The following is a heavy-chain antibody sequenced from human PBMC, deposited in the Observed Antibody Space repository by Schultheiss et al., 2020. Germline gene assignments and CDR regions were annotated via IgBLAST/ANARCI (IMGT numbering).Heavy chain of an antibody. CDR3: ASLGYSYGPNFDY. CDR2: INHSGST. V-gene: IGHV4-34*01. J-gene: IGHJ4*02. CDR1: GGSISSYY. D-gene: IGHD5-18*01. Sequence: SETLSLTCTVSGGSISSYYWSWIRQPPGKGLEWIGEINHSGSTNYNPSLKSRVTISVDTSKNQFSLKLSSVTAADTAVYYCASLGYSYGPNFDYWGQGTLVTVS.